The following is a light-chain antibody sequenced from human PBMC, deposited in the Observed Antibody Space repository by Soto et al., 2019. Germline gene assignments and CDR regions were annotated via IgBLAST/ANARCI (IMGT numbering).Light chain of an antibody. CDR1: QDIRKF. V-gene: IGKV1-33*01. J-gene: IGKJ1*01. CDR2: DTS. Sequence: DIQMTQSPYSLSAPVVDSVTITCRASQDIRKFLNWYQQKPGKAPKLLIYDTSILATGVPPRFSGSGSGTDFTFTITSLQPEDIATYYCQQYDNLPPWTFGQGTKVDIK. CDR3: QQYDNLPPWT.